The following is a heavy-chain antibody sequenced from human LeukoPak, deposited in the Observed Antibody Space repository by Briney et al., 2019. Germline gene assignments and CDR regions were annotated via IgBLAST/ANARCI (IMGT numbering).Heavy chain of an antibody. CDR2: ISAYNGST. CDR1: AYTFTSYG. Sequence: VASVKVSCKASAYTFTSYGITWVRQAPGQGLEWMGWISAYNGSTNYAQKLQGRVTMTTDTSTSTAYMELRSPRSDDTAVYYCARDVGHLKHYYYYFGMDVWGQGTTVTVSS. J-gene: IGHJ6*02. CDR3: ARDVGHLKHYYYYFGMDV. V-gene: IGHV1-18*01.